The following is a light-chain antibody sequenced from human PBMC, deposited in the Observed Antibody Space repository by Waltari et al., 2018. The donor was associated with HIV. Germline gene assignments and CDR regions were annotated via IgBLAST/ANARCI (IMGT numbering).Light chain of an antibody. CDR3: AAWDDTLSSYV. CDR2: RTN. V-gene: IGLV1-47*01. J-gene: IGLJ1*01. CDR1: NSNLGSKD. Sequence: QSVLTQPPSASGTPAQRVTISCSASNSNLGSKDVYWFQHLPGTAPKLLIYRTNQRRSGVPDRFSGSKSGTSASLAISGLRSDDEADYYCAAWDDTLSSYVFGTGTTVTV.